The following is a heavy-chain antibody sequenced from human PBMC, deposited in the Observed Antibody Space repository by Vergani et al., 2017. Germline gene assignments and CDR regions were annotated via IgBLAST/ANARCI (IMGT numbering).Heavy chain of an antibody. CDR3: ASVVHCSSTSCYRGYFDY. CDR2: IYSGGST. Sequence: EVQLVETGGGLIQPGGSLRLSCAASGFTVSSNYMSWVRQAPGKGLEWVSVIYSGGSTYYADSVKGRFTISRDNSKNTLYLQMNSLRAEDTAVYYCASVVHCSSTSCYRGYFDYWGQGTLVTVSS. CDR1: GFTVSSNY. J-gene: IGHJ4*02. V-gene: IGHV3-53*05. D-gene: IGHD2-2*01.